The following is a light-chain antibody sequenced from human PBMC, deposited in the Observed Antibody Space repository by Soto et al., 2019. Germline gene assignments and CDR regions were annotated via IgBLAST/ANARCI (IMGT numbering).Light chain of an antibody. CDR1: QSVSSN. J-gene: IGKJ4*01. Sequence: ETVMTQSPATLSVSPGERATLSCRASQSVSSNLAWYQQRPGQAPRVLIYGASIRAAGIPARFSGSGSGTQFTLTISSLRSEDFAFYYCQQYNNWPLTFGGGTKVEIK. V-gene: IGKV3-15*01. CDR3: QQYNNWPLT. CDR2: GAS.